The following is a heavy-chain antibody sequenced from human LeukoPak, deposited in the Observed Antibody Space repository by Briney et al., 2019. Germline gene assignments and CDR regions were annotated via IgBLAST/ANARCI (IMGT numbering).Heavy chain of an antibody. Sequence: GGSLKLSCAASGFTFSSYRMHWVRQAPGKGLVWVSRINSDGSSTNYADSVKGRFTISRDNAKNTLYLQMNSLRAEDTAVYYCARDHTTRDAFDIWGQGTMVTVSS. CDR1: GFTFSSYR. D-gene: IGHD1-14*01. CDR2: INSDGSST. V-gene: IGHV3-74*01. J-gene: IGHJ3*02. CDR3: ARDHTTRDAFDI.